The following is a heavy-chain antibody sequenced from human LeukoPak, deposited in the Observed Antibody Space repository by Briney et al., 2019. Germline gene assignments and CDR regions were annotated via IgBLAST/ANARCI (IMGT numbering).Heavy chain of an antibody. V-gene: IGHV4-59*08. Sequence: SETLSLTCTVSGGSISDYYWTWIRQSPGTGLEWIGYMDYSGSTAYNPSLKSRVTISIDTSKKQFSLELSSVTAADTAIYFCARRKRGSGGPFDYWGQGTLVTVSS. J-gene: IGHJ4*02. CDR2: MDYSGST. CDR1: GGSISDYY. CDR3: ARRKRGSGGPFDY. D-gene: IGHD6-19*01.